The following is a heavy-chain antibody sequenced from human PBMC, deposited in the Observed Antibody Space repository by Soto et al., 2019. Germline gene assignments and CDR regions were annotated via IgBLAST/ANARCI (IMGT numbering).Heavy chain of an antibody. J-gene: IGHJ5*02. CDR2: IYYSGST. CDR3: ASGYCSGGSCRGYWFDT. V-gene: IGHV4-39*01. D-gene: IGHD2-15*01. CDR1: GGSISSSSYY. Sequence: PSETLSLTCTVSGGSISSSSYYWGWIRQPPGKGLEWIGSIYYSGSTYYNPSLKSRVTISVDTSKNQFSLKLSSVTAADTAVYYCASGYCSGGSCRGYWFDTWGPGTLVTVYS.